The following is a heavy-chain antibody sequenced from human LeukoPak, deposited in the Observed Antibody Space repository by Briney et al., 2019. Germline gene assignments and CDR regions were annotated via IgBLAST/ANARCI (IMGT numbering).Heavy chain of an antibody. CDR3: AKDYYYGSGTYYGYFDY. V-gene: IGHV3-23*01. CDR2: ISGSGDST. CDR1: GFSFSNYA. Sequence: QAGGSLRLSCAASGFSFSNYAMSWVRQAPGKGLEWVSAISGSGDSTYYADSVKGRFTISRDNSKNTLYLQMNSLRAEDTAVYYCAKDYYYGSGTYYGYFDYWGQGTLVTVSS. D-gene: IGHD3-10*01. J-gene: IGHJ4*02.